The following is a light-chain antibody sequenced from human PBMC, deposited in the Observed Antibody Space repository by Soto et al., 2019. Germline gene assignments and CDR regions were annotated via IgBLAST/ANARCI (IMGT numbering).Light chain of an antibody. CDR1: QSISSD. Sequence: DIVMTQSPATLSVSPGERPTLSCRASQSISSDLAWYQQKPGQAPRLLIYGASTRATGLPARFSGSGSGTEFTLTINGLQSEDFAVYYCQQYNKWPKTFGQGTKV. J-gene: IGKJ1*01. CDR3: QQYNKWPKT. V-gene: IGKV3-15*01. CDR2: GAS.